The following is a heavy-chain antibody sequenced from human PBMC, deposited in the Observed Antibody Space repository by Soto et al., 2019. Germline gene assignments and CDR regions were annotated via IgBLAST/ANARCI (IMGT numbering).Heavy chain of an antibody. CDR2: ISGSGGST. D-gene: IGHD4-17*01. CDR1: GFTFSRYA. CDR3: AKYQGLYGDCDY. V-gene: IGHV3-23*01. Sequence: EVQLLESGGGLVQPGGSLRLSCAASGFTFSRYAMSWVRQAPGKGLGWVSAISGSGGSTYYADSVKGRFTISRDNSKNTLYLQMNSLRAEDTAVYYCAKYQGLYGDCDYWGQGTLVTVSS. J-gene: IGHJ4*02.